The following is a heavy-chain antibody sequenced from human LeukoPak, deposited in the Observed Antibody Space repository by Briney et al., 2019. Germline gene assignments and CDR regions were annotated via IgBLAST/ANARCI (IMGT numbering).Heavy chain of an antibody. Sequence: GESLKISCKGSGYSFTSYWIGWVRQMPGKGLEWMGIIYPGDSDTTYSPSFQGQVTISADRSISTAYLQWNSLKASDTAIYYCARTEKEKSRPRDAFDIWGQGTPVTISS. CDR1: GYSFTSYW. CDR3: ARTEKEKSRPRDAFDI. CDR2: IYPGDSDT. V-gene: IGHV5-51*01. J-gene: IGHJ3*02. D-gene: IGHD1-14*01.